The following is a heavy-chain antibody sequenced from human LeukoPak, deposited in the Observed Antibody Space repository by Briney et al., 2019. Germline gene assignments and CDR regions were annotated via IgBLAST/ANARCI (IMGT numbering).Heavy chain of an antibody. CDR3: ARHRGYSYGPWSY. D-gene: IGHD5-18*01. V-gene: IGHV4-34*01. Sequence: SETLSLTCAVYGGSFSGYYWSWIRQPPGKGLEWIGEINHSGSTNYHPSLKSRVTISVDTSKNQSSLKLSSVTAADTAVYYCARHRGYSYGPWSYWGQGTLVTVSS. CDR2: INHSGST. CDR1: GGSFSGYY. J-gene: IGHJ4*02.